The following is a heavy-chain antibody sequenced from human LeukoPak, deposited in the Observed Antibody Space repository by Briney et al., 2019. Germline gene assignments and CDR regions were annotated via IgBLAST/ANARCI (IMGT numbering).Heavy chain of an antibody. CDR3: ARDKPAEAALDF. CDR2: INPNSGGT. Sequence: GASVKVSCKASGYTFTGYYIHWVRQAPGQGLEWMGWINPNSGGTNYAQKFQGRVTMTRDRSINTAYMDLRSLTYDDTAVYYCARDKPAEAALDFWGQGTLVTVPS. CDR1: GYTFTGYY. J-gene: IGHJ4*02. V-gene: IGHV1-2*02.